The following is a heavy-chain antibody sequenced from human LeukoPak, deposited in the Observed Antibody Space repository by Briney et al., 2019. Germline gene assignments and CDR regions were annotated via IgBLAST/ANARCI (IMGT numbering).Heavy chain of an antibody. Sequence: GGSLRLSCTASGFTFSNYYMNWVRQAPGKGLEWVGYIKGDGSYTNYVASVKGRFTISRDNAKNSLYLQMNSLRTEDTAVYYCARDMGWIQHDYWGQGTLVTDSS. V-gene: IGHV3-7*03. CDR2: IKGDGSYT. CDR1: GFTFSNYY. CDR3: ARDMGWIQHDY. D-gene: IGHD5-24*01. J-gene: IGHJ4*02.